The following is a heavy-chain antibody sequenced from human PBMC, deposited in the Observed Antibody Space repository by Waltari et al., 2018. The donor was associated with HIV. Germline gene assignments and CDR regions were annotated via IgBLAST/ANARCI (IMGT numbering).Heavy chain of an antibody. Sequence: QLLQSGGDLVRPGGSLRLSCLASGFTFKTSSMTWVRQAPGKGLEWVAEMSGSGNGIYYRDSVKGRFTISRDNSKNTLYLQMNSLRVEDTGVYYCAKDGGSYSGWLHPWGQGTLVTVSS. J-gene: IGHJ5*02. CDR1: GFTFKTSS. CDR3: AKDGGSYSGWLHP. CDR2: MSGSGNGI. D-gene: IGHD3-10*01. V-gene: IGHV3-23*01.